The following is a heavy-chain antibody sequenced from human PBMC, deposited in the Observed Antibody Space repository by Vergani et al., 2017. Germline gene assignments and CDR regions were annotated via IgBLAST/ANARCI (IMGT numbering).Heavy chain of an antibody. Sequence: QVQLQESGPGLVKPSQTLSLTCTVSGGSISSGSYYWSWIRQPAGKGLEWIGRIYTSGSTNYNPSLKSRVTISVDTSKNQFSLKLSSVTAADTAVYYCARDRVGITFGGVIGYIDYWGQGTLVTVSS. CDR3: ARDRVGITFGGVIGYIDY. CDR2: IYTSGST. J-gene: IGHJ4*02. D-gene: IGHD3-16*02. CDR1: GGSISSGSYY. V-gene: IGHV4-61*02.